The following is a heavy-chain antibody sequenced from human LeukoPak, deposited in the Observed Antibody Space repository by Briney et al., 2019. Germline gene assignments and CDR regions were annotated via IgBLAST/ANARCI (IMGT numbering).Heavy chain of an antibody. Sequence: PSETLSLTCTVSGGSIGSGSYYWSWIRQPAGKGLEWIGRIYTSGSTNYNPSLKSRVTISVDTSKNQFSLKLSSVTAADTAVYYCARAPSIGGFDWYQVFYYYYYMDVWGKGTTVTISS. J-gene: IGHJ6*03. CDR3: ARAPSIGGFDWYQVFYYYYYMDV. CDR1: GGSIGSGSYY. V-gene: IGHV4-61*02. CDR2: IYTSGST. D-gene: IGHD3-9*01.